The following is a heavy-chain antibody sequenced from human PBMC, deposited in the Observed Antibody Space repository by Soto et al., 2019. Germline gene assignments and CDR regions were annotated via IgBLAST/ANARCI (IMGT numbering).Heavy chain of an antibody. CDR3: ARMDDFWSGYYFDY. CDR1: GFTFSRYW. D-gene: IGHD3-3*01. V-gene: IGHV3-7*05. Sequence: GGSLRLSCAASGFTFSRYWMTWVRQAPGKGLEWVANIKQDGGEKHYVDSVKGRFTISRDNTKNSLNLQLNSLRAEDTAVYYCARMDDFWSGYYFDYWGQGTLVTVSS. J-gene: IGHJ4*02. CDR2: IKQDGGEK.